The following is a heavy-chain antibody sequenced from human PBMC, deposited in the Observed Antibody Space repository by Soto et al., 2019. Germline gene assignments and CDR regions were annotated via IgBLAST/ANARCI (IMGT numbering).Heavy chain of an antibody. CDR2: IYYSGST. CDR3: ARDRYCSSTSCPTPSYYYYGMDV. V-gene: IGHV4-30-4*01. J-gene: IGHJ6*02. Sequence: KTSETLSLTCAVYGGSISSGDYYWSWIRQPPGKGLEWIGYIYYSGSTYYNPSLKSRVTISVDTSKNQFSLKLSSVTAADTAVYYCARDRYCSSTSCPTPSYYYYGMDVWGQGTTVTVSS. CDR1: GGSISSGDYY. D-gene: IGHD2-2*01.